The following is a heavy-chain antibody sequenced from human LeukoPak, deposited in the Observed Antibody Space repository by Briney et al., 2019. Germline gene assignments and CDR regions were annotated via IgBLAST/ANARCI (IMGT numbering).Heavy chain of an antibody. V-gene: IGHV3-7*01. CDR2: MKGDGSDR. J-gene: IGHJ4*02. CDR3: ARDWSDLTTNPPDY. CDR1: GFTFSYYW. Sequence: GGSLRLSCAASGFTFSYYWMTWVRQAPGKGLEWVANMKGDGSDRYYLDSVKGRFTISRDNTKNLLYLQMNSLRVEDTAVYYCARDWSDLTTNPPDYWGQGTLVTVSS. D-gene: IGHD1-26*01.